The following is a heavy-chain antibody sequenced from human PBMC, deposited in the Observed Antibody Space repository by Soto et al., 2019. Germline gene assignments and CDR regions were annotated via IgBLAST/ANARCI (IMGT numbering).Heavy chain of an antibody. D-gene: IGHD1-1*01. V-gene: IGHV1-69*01. Sequence: QVQLVQSGAEVKKPGSSVKVSCKISGGTFDSYDVTWVRQVPGQGLEWMGGIIPGLFKRHYTKKFQGRVTITVDEAASTTYLQFNRLTSEGTAVYYCARAPLNEPETNMAYYFDYWGQGTLVTVSS. CDR2: IIPGLFKR. CDR1: GGTFDSYD. J-gene: IGHJ4*02. CDR3: ARAPLNEPETNMAYYFDY.